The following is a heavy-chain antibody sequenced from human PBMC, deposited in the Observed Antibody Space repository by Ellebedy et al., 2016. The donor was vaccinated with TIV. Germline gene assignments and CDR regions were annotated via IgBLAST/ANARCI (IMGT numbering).Heavy chain of an antibody. CDR3: AGTSEADCGGDCYY. V-gene: IGHV3-33*08. J-gene: IGHJ4*02. D-gene: IGHD2-21*02. Sequence: GESLKISCAASGFTVSSNYMSWVRQAPGKGLEWVAIIWYDGSNKYYADSVKGRFTISRDNSKNTLYLQMNSLRAEDTAVYYCAGTSEADCGGDCYYWGQGTLVTVSS. CDR1: GFTVSSNY. CDR2: IWYDGSNK.